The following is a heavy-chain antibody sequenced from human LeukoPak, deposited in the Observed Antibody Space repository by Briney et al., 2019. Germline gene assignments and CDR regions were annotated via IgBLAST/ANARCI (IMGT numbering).Heavy chain of an antibody. J-gene: IGHJ5*02. Sequence: PSETLSLTCTVSGGSISSHYWSWIRRPPGKGLEWIGYIYYSGSTNYNPPLKSRVTISVDTSKNQFSLKLSSVTAADTAVYYCARDVDYYDSSGYYYWFDPWGQGTLVTVSS. CDR3: ARDVDYYDSSGYYYWFDP. CDR2: IYYSGST. CDR1: GGSISSHY. V-gene: IGHV4-59*11. D-gene: IGHD3-22*01.